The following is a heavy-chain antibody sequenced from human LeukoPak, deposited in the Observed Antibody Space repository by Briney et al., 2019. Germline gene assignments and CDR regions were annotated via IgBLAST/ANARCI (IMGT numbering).Heavy chain of an antibody. J-gene: IGHJ4*02. CDR2: ISYDATRK. CDR1: GFNFSAYA. Sequence: GGSLRLSCAASGFNFSAYAMHWVRQAPGRGLEWVTLISYDATRKSYGDSVQGRFTISRGNAKNTVYLQMNSLRSEDTAVYYCARAGDVIVEEYSDFWGQGTLVTVSS. D-gene: IGHD2-15*01. CDR3: ARAGDVIVEEYSDF. V-gene: IGHV3-30-3*01.